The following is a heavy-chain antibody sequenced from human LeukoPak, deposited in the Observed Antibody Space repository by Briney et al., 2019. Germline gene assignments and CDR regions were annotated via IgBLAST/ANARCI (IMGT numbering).Heavy chain of an antibody. D-gene: IGHD4-17*01. J-gene: IGHJ4*02. V-gene: IGHV3-30*03. CDR3: ARTSRDHYGDYVPFDY. CDR1: GFTFSSYG. CDR2: ISYDGSNK. Sequence: PGGSLRLSCAASGFTFSSYGMHWVRQAPGKGLEWVAVISYDGSNKYYADSVKGRFTISRDNSKNTLYLQMNSLRAEDTAVYYCARTSRDHYGDYVPFDYWGQGTLVTVSS.